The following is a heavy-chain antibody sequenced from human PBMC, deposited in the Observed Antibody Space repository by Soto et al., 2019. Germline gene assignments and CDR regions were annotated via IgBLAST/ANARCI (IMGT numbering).Heavy chain of an antibody. CDR3: VRTTPMALPNAFEI. J-gene: IGHJ3*02. D-gene: IGHD2-15*01. V-gene: IGHV3-72*01. CDR1: GSTFNDH. CDR2: IRNKANSCTT. Sequence: PGGSLRLSCAASGSTFNDHMDWVRQAPGKGLEWVGRIRNKANSCTTEYAASVKGRFTISRDDLKNSLYLQMSSLKTEDTAVYYCVRTTPMALPNAFEIWGQGTMVTVSS.